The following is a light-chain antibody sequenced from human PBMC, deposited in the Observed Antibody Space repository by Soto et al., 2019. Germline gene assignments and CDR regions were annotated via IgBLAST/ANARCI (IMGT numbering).Light chain of an antibody. CDR3: QQYENRPLT. Sequence: DIQLTQSPPSLSASVGDAVTITCQACQDITNYLNWYQQRSGKSPKLLIFDAANLERGVPSRFSGSGSGTHFTFTISSLQPEDVATYYCQQYENRPLTFGGGTKVE. V-gene: IGKV1-33*01. CDR1: QDITNY. J-gene: IGKJ4*01. CDR2: DAA.